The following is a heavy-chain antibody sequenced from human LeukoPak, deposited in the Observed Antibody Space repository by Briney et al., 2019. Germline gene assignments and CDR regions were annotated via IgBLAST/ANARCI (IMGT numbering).Heavy chain of an antibody. J-gene: IGHJ4*02. CDR1: GGSISSNSYY. Sequence: SETLSLTCTVSGGSISSNSYYWVWMRQPPGKGLEWIGSIYYSRSTYYNPSLKSRVTISVDTSKNQFSLKLSSVTAADTAVYYCARAEYYYDSSGYRLSYFDCGGEGTLVTVSS. CDR3: ARAEYYYDSSGYRLSYFDC. V-gene: IGHV4-39*07. D-gene: IGHD3-22*01. CDR2: IYYSRST.